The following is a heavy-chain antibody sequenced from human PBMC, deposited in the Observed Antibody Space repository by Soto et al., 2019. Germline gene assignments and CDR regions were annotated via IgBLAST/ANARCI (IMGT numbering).Heavy chain of an antibody. CDR2: IIPIFGTA. V-gene: IGHV1-69*13. Sequence: GASVKVSCKASGGTFSSYAISWVRQAPGQGLEWMGGIIPIFGTANYAQKFQGRVTITADESTSTAYMELSSLRSEDTAVYYCARDHARPNPYYYYGMDVWGQGTTVTVSS. CDR1: GGTFSSYA. J-gene: IGHJ6*02. D-gene: IGHD6-6*01. CDR3: ARDHARPNPYYYYGMDV.